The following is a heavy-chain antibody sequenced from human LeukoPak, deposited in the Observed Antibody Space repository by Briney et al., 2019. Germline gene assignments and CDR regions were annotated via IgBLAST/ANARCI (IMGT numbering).Heavy chain of an antibody. J-gene: IGHJ4*02. CDR2: ISGMSSTI. D-gene: IGHD5-24*01. V-gene: IGHV3-48*02. CDR1: GFTFRSYS. CDR3: ARDSSDAYNPEPGY. Sequence: GGSLRLSCAASGFTFRSYSMNWVRQAPGRGLEWVSFISGMSSTIYYADSVRGRFTISRDNAKNSVYLQMNSLRDEDTAVYYCARDSSDAYNPEPGYWGQGTLVTVSS.